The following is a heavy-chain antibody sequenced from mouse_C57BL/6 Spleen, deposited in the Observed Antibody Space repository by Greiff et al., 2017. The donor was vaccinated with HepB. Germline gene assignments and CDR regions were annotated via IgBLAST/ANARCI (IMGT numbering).Heavy chain of an antibody. D-gene: IGHD4-1*02. V-gene: IGHV14-4*01. CDR2: IDPENGDT. Sequence: VQLKQSGAELVRPGASVKLSCTASGFNIKDDYMHWVKQRPEQGLEWIGWIDPENGDTEYASKFQGKATITADTSSNTAYLQLSSLTSEDTAVYYGTTSTGTGDWGQGTTLTVSS. CDR1: GFNIKDDY. J-gene: IGHJ2*01. CDR3: TTSTGTGD.